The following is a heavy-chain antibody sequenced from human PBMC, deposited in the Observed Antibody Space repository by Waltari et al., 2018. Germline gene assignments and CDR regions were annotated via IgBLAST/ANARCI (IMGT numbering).Heavy chain of an antibody. V-gene: IGHV4-34*01. D-gene: IGHD3-22*01. CDR2: INHSGST. J-gene: IGHJ3*02. CDR1: GGSFSGYY. Sequence: QVQLQQWGAGLLKPSETLSLTCAVYGGSFSGYYWGWIRQPPGKGRAWIGDINHSGSTNYNPSLKSRVTISVDTSKNQFSLKLSSVTAADTAVYYCARGWGYYDSSGYYYAGDAFDIWGQGTMVTVSS. CDR3: ARGWGYYDSSGYYYAGDAFDI.